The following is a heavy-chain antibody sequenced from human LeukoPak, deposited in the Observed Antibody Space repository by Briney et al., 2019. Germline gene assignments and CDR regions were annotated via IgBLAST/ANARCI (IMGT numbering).Heavy chain of an antibody. CDR3: ARGPKAVYYMDV. CDR1: GGSISSYY. CDR2: IYYSGST. J-gene: IGHJ6*03. Sequence: SETLSLTCTVSGGSISSYYWSWVRQPPGKGLEWVGYIYYSGSTNYNPSLKSRVTMSVDTSKNQFSLKLNSVTAADTAVYYCARGPKAVYYMDVWGKGTTVTVSS. V-gene: IGHV4-59*08.